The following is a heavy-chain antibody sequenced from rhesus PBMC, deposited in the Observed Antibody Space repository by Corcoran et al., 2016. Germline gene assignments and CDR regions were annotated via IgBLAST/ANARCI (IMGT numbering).Heavy chain of an antibody. CDR3: ARVGGVGKYFEF. V-gene: IGHV4-169*01. D-gene: IGHD1-44*02. CDR1: GGSISSSY. CDR2: IYGSGSIT. J-gene: IGHJ1*01. Sequence: QLQLQESGPGLLKPSETLSVTCAVSGGSISSSYWSWIRQAPGKGLEWIGYIYGSGSITTYNPSLKGRVTLSVDTSKNQLCLKLSSVTTADTAVYYCARVGGVGKYFEFWGQGALVTVSS.